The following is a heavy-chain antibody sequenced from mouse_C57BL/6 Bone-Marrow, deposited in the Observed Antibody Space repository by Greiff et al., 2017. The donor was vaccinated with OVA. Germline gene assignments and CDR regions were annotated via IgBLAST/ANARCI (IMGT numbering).Heavy chain of an antibody. CDR1: GFSFNTYA. CDR2: IRSKSNNYAT. Sequence: DVKLVESGGGLVQPKGSLKLSCAASGFSFNTYAMNWVRQAPGKGLEWVARIRSKSNNYATYYADSVKDRFTISRDDSESMLYLQMNNLKTEDTAMYYCVRPETAQATDCAYWGQGTLVTVSA. J-gene: IGHJ3*01. D-gene: IGHD3-2*02. CDR3: VRPETAQATDCAY. V-gene: IGHV10-1*01.